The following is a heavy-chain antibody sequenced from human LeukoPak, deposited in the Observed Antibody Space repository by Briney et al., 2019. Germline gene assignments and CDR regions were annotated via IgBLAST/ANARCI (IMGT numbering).Heavy chain of an antibody. J-gene: IGHJ4*02. CDR1: GFTFSSYA. CDR2: ISGSGGST. D-gene: IGHD3-22*01. V-gene: IGHV3-23*01. Sequence: GGSLRLSCAASGFTFSSYAMSWVRQAPGKGLEWVSAISGSGGSTYHADSVKGRFTISRDNSKNTLYLQMNSLRAEDTAVYYCAKGLPHYYDSSGWWDYWGQGTLVTVSS. CDR3: AKGLPHYYDSSGWWDY.